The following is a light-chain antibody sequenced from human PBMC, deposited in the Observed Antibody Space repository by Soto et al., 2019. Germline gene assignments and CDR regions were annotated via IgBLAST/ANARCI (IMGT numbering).Light chain of an antibody. J-gene: IGKJ4*01. CDR3: QKYNSAPLT. CDR1: QVISYY. V-gene: IGKV1-27*01. CDR2: AAS. Sequence: DIQMTQSPSSLSASVGDIVTITCRASQVISYYLAWYQQKPGKVPKLLIYAASALQSGVPSRFSGSGSGTDFTLTISSLQPEDVATYYCQKYNSAPLTFGGGTKVEIK.